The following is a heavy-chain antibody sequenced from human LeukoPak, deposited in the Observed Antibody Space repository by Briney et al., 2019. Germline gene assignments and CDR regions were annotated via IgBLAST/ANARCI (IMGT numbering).Heavy chain of an antibody. V-gene: IGHV6-1*01. CDR1: GDSVFSNSVA. CDR3: AREDRLGHFDY. J-gene: IGHJ4*02. Sequence: SQTLSLTCAISGDSVFSNSVAWNWIRQSPSRGLEWLGRTYYRSNGFDDYAVSMKGRVTINPDTSKNQFSLQLNSVTPEDTAVYYCAREDRLGHFDYWGQGTLVAVSS. CDR2: TYYRSNGFD.